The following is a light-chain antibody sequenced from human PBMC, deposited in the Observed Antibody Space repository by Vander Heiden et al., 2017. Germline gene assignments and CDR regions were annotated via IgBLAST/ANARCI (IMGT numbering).Light chain of an antibody. Sequence: QAVLTQPSSLSASPGPSASHTCTLRSGINVGTYRIYWYQQKAGSPPQYRLKYKSDSDKQQGSGVPSRFSGSKDASANAGILLISGLQSEDEADYYCMIWHNSAWVFGGGTKLTVL. J-gene: IGLJ3*02. CDR1: SGINVGTYR. CDR2: YKSDSDK. V-gene: IGLV5-45*03. CDR3: MIWHNSAWV.